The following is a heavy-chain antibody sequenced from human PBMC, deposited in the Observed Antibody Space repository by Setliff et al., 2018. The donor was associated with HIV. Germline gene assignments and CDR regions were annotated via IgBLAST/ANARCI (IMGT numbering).Heavy chain of an antibody. J-gene: IGHJ4*02. CDR1: GGSISSGGYY. V-gene: IGHV4-61*02. CDR3: ARDLGYSSSSIGGYYFDY. D-gene: IGHD6-6*01. CDR2: IYSSGST. Sequence: SETLSLTCTVSGGSISSGGYYWSWIRQPAGKGLEWIGRIYSSGSTTYSPSLKSRVTILLDPSKNQFSLKLSSVTAADTAVYYCARDLGYSSSSIGGYYFDYWGQGTLVTVSS.